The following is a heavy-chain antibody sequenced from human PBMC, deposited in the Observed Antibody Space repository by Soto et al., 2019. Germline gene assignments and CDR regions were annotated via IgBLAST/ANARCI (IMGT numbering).Heavy chain of an antibody. D-gene: IGHD3-3*01. CDR2: ITVGTGNT. V-gene: IGHV1-58*01. J-gene: IGHJ4*02. CDR1: GFTFTSSS. Sequence: SVKVSCKASGFTFTSSSVQWVRQARGQRLEWIGWITVGTGNTNYAQKFQERVTITRDMSTSTAYMELSNLRSEDTAVYYCATDRGALRFLEWVGYWGQGTLVTVSS. CDR3: ATDRGALRFLEWVGY.